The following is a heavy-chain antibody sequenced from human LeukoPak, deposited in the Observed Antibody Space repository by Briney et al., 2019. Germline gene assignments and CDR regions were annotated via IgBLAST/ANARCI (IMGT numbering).Heavy chain of an antibody. D-gene: IGHD5-12*01. Sequence: AGGSLRLSCAASGFTFSSYGMHWVRQAPGKGLEWVAVIWYDGSNKYYADSVKGRFTISRDNSKNTLYLQMNSLRSEDTAVYYCARATEGEFMQNNWFDPWGQGTLVTVSS. V-gene: IGHV3-33*01. CDR2: IWYDGSNK. J-gene: IGHJ5*02. CDR3: ARATEGEFMQNNWFDP. CDR1: GFTFSSYG.